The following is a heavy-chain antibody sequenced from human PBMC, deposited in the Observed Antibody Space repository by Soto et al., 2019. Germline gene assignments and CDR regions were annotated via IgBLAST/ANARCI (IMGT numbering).Heavy chain of an antibody. D-gene: IGHD3-9*01. Sequence: GASVKVSCKASGYTFTGYYMHWVRQAPGQGPEWMGWINPNSGGTNYAQKFQGRVTMTRDTSISTAYMELSRLRSDDTAVYYCARDPLYDILTGYYVHYYGMDVWGQGTTVTVS. CDR2: INPNSGGT. J-gene: IGHJ6*02. CDR3: ARDPLYDILTGYYVHYYGMDV. V-gene: IGHV1-2*02. CDR1: GYTFTGYY.